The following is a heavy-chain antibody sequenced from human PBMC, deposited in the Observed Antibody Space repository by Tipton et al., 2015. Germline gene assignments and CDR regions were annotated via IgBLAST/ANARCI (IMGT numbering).Heavy chain of an antibody. V-gene: IGHV4-39*01. Sequence: LRLSCTVSGGSISLGGYYWGWIRQPPGKGLEWIGRIYYSGGPKYNPSLKSRVTISVDTSKNQLSLKLKSVTAEDTAMYYCARLPFVGGTCDDAFETWGQGTMVTVSS. D-gene: IGHD2-15*01. CDR1: GGSISLGGYY. CDR3: ARLPFVGGTCDDAFET. J-gene: IGHJ3*02. CDR2: IYYSGGP.